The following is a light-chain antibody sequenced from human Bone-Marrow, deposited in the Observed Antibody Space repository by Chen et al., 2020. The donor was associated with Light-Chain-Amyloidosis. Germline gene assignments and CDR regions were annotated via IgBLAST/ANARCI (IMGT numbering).Light chain of an antibody. Sequence: YELRQPPSVSVSPGQTARITCSGDDLPTKYAYWYQQKPGQAPVLVIHRETERPSGISERFSGSSSGTTATLTISGVQAEDEADYHCQSADSSGTYEVIFGGGTKLTVL. V-gene: IGLV3-25*03. J-gene: IGLJ2*01. CDR3: QSADSSGTYEVI. CDR1: DLPTKY. CDR2: RET.